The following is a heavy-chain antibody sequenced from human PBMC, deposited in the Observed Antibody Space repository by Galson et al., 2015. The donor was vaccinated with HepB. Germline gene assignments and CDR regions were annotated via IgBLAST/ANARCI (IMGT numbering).Heavy chain of an antibody. J-gene: IGHJ3*02. CDR2: IYPGDSDT. D-gene: IGHD3-22*01. Sequence: QSGAEVTKPGESLKISCKGSGYSFTSYWIGWVRQMPGKGLEWMGIIYPGDSDTRYSPSFQGQVTISADKSISTAYLQWSSLKASDTAMYYCARLGRRYYYDSSGYQNGAFDIWGQGTMVTVSS. V-gene: IGHV5-51*01. CDR3: ARLGRRYYYDSSGYQNGAFDI. CDR1: GYSFTSYW.